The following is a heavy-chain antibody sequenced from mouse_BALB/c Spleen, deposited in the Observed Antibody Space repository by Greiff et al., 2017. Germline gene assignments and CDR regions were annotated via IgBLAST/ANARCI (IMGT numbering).Heavy chain of an antibody. CDR2: IWAGGST. CDR3: AREERYDSLFDV. D-gene: IGHD2-14*01. Sequence: VKLVESGPGLVAPSQSLSITCTVSGFSLTSYGVHWVRQPPGKGLEWLGVIWAGGSTNYNSALMSRLSISKDNSKSQVFLKMNSLQTDDTAMYYCAREERYDSLFDVWGAGTTVTVSS. V-gene: IGHV2-9*02. J-gene: IGHJ1*01. CDR1: GFSLTSYG.